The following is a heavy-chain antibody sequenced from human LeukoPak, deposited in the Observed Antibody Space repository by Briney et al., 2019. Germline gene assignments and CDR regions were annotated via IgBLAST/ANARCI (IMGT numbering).Heavy chain of an antibody. V-gene: IGHV3-23*01. CDR2: ISGSGGST. J-gene: IGHJ4*02. D-gene: IGHD2-8*01. CDR3: AKTGRIVQWPTTLDY. Sequence: PGGSLRLSCAASGFTFSSYAMSWVRQAPGKGLEWVSAISGSGGSTYYADSVKGRFTISRDNSKNTLHLQMNSLRAEDTAVYYCAKTGRIVQWPTTLDYWGQGTLVTVS. CDR1: GFTFSSYA.